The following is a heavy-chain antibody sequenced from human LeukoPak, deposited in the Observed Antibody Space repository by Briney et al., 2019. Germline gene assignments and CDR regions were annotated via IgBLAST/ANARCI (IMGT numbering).Heavy chain of an antibody. CDR3: ARDVVVAATLSPSDY. J-gene: IGHJ4*02. CDR2: ISYDGSNK. Sequence: PGRSLRLSCAASGFTFSSCAMHWVRQAPGKGLEWVAVISYDGSNKYYADSVKGRFTISRDNSKNTLYLQMNSLRAEDTAVYYCARDVVVAATLSPSDYWGQGTLVTVSS. V-gene: IGHV3-30*04. CDR1: GFTFSSCA. D-gene: IGHD2-15*01.